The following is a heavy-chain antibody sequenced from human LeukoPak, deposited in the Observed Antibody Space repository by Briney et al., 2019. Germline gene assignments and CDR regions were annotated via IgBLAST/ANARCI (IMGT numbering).Heavy chain of an antibody. Sequence: SETLSLTCTVSGGSISSGGYYWSWIRQHPGKGLEWIGYIYYSGSTYYNPSLKSRVTISVDTSKNQFSLKLSSVTAADTAVYYCARDSTAAAGTEGDYWGQGTLVTVSS. CDR2: IYYSGST. D-gene: IGHD6-13*01. CDR3: ARDSTAAAGTEGDY. J-gene: IGHJ4*02. V-gene: IGHV4-31*03. CDR1: GGSISSGGYY.